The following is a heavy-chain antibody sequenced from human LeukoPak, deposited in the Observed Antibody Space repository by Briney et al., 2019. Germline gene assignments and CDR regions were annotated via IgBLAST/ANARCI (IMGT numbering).Heavy chain of an antibody. V-gene: IGHV3-23*01. CDR3: AKLVPSDDFWSGYLGCFDP. CDR2: ISGSGGST. CDR1: GFTFSSYA. D-gene: IGHD3-3*01. J-gene: IGHJ5*02. Sequence: GGSLRLSCAASGFTFSSYAMSWVRQAPGKGLEWVSAISGSGGSTYYADSVKGRFTISRDNSKNTLYLQMNSLRAEDAAVYYCAKLVPSDDFWSGYLGCFDPWGQGTLVTVSS.